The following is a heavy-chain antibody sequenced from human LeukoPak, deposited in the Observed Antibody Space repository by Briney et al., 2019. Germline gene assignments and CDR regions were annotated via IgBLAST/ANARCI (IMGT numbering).Heavy chain of an antibody. V-gene: IGHV3-23*01. J-gene: IGHJ5*02. CDR2: IGRGGGGI. D-gene: IGHD3-10*01. Sequence: GGSLRLSSAASGFTFSHYTMIWVRQAPGKGLEWVSIIGRGGGGIHYADSVKGRFTVSRDDSENTVYLQMSSLRVEDTAVYYCTMEPNGEAHRWGQGTLVTVSP. CDR3: TMEPNGEAHR. CDR1: GFTFSHYT.